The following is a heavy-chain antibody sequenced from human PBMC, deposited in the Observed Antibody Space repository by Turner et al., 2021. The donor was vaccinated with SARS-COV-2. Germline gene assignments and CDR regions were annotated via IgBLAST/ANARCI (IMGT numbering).Heavy chain of an antibody. CDR2: MNPDSGNT. V-gene: IGHV1-8*03. D-gene: IGHD2-2*01. Sequence: QVQLVQSGAEVKKPGASVKVSCKASVYTFTSYDINWVRQATGQGLEWMGWMNPDSGNTAYAQKFQGRVTITRNTSISTAYMELSSLRSEDTAVYYCARGGYCSSTSCSPYWYFDLWGRGTLVTVSS. J-gene: IGHJ2*01. CDR3: ARGGYCSSTSCSPYWYFDL. CDR1: VYTFTSYD.